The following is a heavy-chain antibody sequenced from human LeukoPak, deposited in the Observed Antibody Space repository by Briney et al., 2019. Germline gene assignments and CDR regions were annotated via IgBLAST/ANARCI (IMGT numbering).Heavy chain of an antibody. J-gene: IGHJ4*02. CDR3: ARHERTSYCNGGSCELLDD. CDR1: GGSISSVTDY. Sequence: SETLSLTCTVSGGSISSVTDYWGWIRQPPGKGLEWIGVVYYNGSNYNNPSLKRRVTLSVDTSKNQFALKLSSVTAADTAVYYCARHERTSYCNGGSCELLDDWGQGTLVTVSS. D-gene: IGHD2-15*01. CDR2: VYYNGSN. V-gene: IGHV4-39*01.